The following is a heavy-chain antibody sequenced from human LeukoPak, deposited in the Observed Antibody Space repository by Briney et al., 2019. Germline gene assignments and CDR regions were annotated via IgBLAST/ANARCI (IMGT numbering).Heavy chain of an antibody. CDR1: EFTFSNYA. CDR3: AKGSGINHYHWIDP. J-gene: IGHJ5*02. V-gene: IGHV3-23*01. D-gene: IGHD1-14*01. Sequence: AGGSLRLSCAASEFTFSNYAMNWVRQAPGKGLEWVSGISGGGGRTYYADSVKGRFTISRDNSKNTLYLQMDSLRAEDTALYYCAKGSGINHYHWIDPWGQGTLVTVSS. CDR2: ISGGGGRT.